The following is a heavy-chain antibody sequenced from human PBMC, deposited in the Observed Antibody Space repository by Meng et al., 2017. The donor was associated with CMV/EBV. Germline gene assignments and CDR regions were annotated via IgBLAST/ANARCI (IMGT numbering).Heavy chain of an antibody. Sequence: SVKVSCKASGGTFSSYAISWVRQAPGQGLEWMGGIIPIFSTANYAQKFQGRVTITTDESTSTAYMELSSLRSEDTAVYYCATTGGSANYYYYYGMDVWGQGTTVTVSS. CDR1: GGTFSSYA. J-gene: IGHJ6*02. V-gene: IGHV1-69*05. CDR3: ATTGGSANYYYYYGMDV. D-gene: IGHD4-17*01. CDR2: IIPIFSTA.